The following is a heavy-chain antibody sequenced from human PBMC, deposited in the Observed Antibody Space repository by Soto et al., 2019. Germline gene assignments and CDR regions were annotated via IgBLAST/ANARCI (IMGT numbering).Heavy chain of an antibody. D-gene: IGHD3-3*01. CDR2: ISYDGSNK. CDR1: GFTLSSYG. J-gene: IGHJ6*02. CDR3: AKERTPSYYDFWSGYYTAYYYYGMDV. Sequence: GGSLRLSCAASGFTLSSYGMHWVRQAPGKGLEWVAVISYDGSNKYYADSVKGRFTISRDNSKNTLYLQMNSLRAEDTAVYYCAKERTPSYYDFWSGYYTAYYYYGMDVWGQGTTVTVSS. V-gene: IGHV3-30*18.